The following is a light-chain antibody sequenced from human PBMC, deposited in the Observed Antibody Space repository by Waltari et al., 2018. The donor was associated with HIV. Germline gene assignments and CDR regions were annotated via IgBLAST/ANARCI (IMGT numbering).Light chain of an antibody. CDR2: DDD. Sequence: QSVLTQPPSVSAAPGQKVTISCSGSSSNIGNRYVSWYQQTPGTAPKLLIYDDDKRPSGIPDRFSGSKSGTSATLGITGLQTGDEADYYCGTWDTNLSVALSGGGTKLTVL. V-gene: IGLV1-51*01. J-gene: IGLJ2*01. CDR3: GTWDTNLSVAL. CDR1: SSNIGNRY.